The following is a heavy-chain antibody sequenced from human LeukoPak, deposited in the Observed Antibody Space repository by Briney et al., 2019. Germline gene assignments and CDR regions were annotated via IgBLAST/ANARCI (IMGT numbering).Heavy chain of an antibody. V-gene: IGHV4-38-2*02. CDR1: GYSISSGYY. Sequence: SETLSLTCTVSGYSISSGYYWGWIRQPPGKGLEWTGSIYHSGSTYYNPSLKSRVTISVDTSKNQFSLKLSSVTAADTAVYYCARADVGLLFDYWGQGTLVTVSS. CDR3: ARADVGLLFDY. CDR2: IYHSGST. D-gene: IGHD3-10*01. J-gene: IGHJ4*02.